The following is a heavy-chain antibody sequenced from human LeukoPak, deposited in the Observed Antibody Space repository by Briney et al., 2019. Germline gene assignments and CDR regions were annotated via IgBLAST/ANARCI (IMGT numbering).Heavy chain of an antibody. CDR1: GFTFSSYW. J-gene: IGHJ4*02. CDR3: ARYRVYSFDY. D-gene: IGHD3-16*02. Sequence: GGSLRLSCAASGFTFSSYWMHWVRQAPGKGLVWVSDINSDGSSTTYADSVKGRFTISRDNTKNTLYLQMNSLRAEDTAVYYCARYRVYSFDYWGQGTLVTVSS. V-gene: IGHV3-74*01. CDR2: INSDGSST.